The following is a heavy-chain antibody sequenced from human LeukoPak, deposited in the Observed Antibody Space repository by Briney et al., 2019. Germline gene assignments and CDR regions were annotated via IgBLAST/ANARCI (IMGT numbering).Heavy chain of an antibody. J-gene: IGHJ4*02. CDR1: GGTFSSYA. D-gene: IGHD3-22*01. CDR3: ASTLEDYYDSSGYYRLFDY. CDR2: IIPILGIA. Sequence: PVASAKVSCKASGGTFSSYAISWVRQAPGQGLEWMGRIIPILGIANYAQKFQGRVTITADKSTSTAYMELSSLRSEDTAVYYCASTLEDYYDSSGYYRLFDYWGQGTLVTVSS. V-gene: IGHV1-69*04.